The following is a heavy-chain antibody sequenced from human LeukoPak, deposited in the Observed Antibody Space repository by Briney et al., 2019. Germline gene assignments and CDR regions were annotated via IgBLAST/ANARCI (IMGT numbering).Heavy chain of an antibody. CDR1: GYTSTGYY. D-gene: IGHD2-2*01. Sequence: ASVKVSCKASGYTSTGYYMHWVRQAPGQGLEWMGWINPNSGGTNYAQKFQGRVTMTRDTSISTAYMELSRLRSDDTAVYYCAREVLPAATYMDVWGKGTTVTISS. V-gene: IGHV1-2*02. CDR3: AREVLPAATYMDV. J-gene: IGHJ6*03. CDR2: INPNSGGT.